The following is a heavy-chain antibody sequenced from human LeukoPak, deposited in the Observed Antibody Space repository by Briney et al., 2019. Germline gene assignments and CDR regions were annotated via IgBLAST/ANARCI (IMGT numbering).Heavy chain of an antibody. CDR2: IKSKTDGGTT. D-gene: IGHD3-22*01. CDR1: GFTFSNAW. J-gene: IGHJ5*02. Sequence: GGSLRLSCAASGFTFSNAWMSWVRQAPGKGLEWVGRIKSKTDGGTTDYAAPVKGRFTISRDDSKNTLYLQMNSLKTEDTAVYYCTTEHYYDSSGYPETNNWFDPWGQGTLVTVSS. CDR3: TTEHYYDSSGYPETNNWFDP. V-gene: IGHV3-15*01.